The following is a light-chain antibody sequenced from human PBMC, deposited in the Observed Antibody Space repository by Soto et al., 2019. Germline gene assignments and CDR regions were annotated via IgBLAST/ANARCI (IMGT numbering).Light chain of an antibody. V-gene: IGKV3-20*01. CDR1: QSVSNSY. CDR2: GAS. Sequence: ETVMTQSPATLSVFPGERAPLSCSASQSVSNSYLAWYQQKPGQAPRLLIYGASTRATGIPDRFSGSGSGTDFTLSISSLQPEDFATYFRQQSFSSPWTFGQGTKVDIK. CDR3: QQSFSSPWT. J-gene: IGKJ1*01.